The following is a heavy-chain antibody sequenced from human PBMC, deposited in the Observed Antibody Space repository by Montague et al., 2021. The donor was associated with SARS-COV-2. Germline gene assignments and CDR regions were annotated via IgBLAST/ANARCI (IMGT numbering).Heavy chain of an antibody. V-gene: IGHV4-59*13. J-gene: IGHJ4*02. D-gene: IGHD5-24*01. CDR2: IYYSGST. CDR3: ARGDVEMATIKYEGPFYHFDY. CDR1: GGSISSYF. Sequence: SETLSLTCTVSGGSISSYFWGWIRQPPGKGLEWIGHIYYSGSTNYNPSLKSPVTISVDTSKNQFSLKLSSVTAADTAVYYCARGDVEMATIKYEGPFYHFDYWGQGTLVTVSS.